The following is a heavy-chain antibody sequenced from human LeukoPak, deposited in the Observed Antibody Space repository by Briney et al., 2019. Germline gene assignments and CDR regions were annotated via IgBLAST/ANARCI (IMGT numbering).Heavy chain of an antibody. Sequence: PSETLSLTCTVSGGSISSGGYYWGWICQPPGKGLEWIGNLYYSGNTYYNPSLKSRVTISVDTSKNQISLKLSSVTAADTAVYYCARSRPYCSGGSCSPFDPWGQGTLVTVSS. CDR1: GGSISSGGYY. J-gene: IGHJ5*02. D-gene: IGHD2-15*01. CDR2: LYYSGNT. CDR3: ARSRPYCSGGSCSPFDP. V-gene: IGHV4-39*01.